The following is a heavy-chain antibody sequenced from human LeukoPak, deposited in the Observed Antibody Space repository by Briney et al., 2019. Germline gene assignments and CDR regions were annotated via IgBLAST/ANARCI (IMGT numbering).Heavy chain of an antibody. CDR1: GGTFSSYA. Sequence: GASVKVSCKASGGTFSSYAISWVRQAPGQGLEWMGGIIPIFGTANYAQKFQGRVMTTADKSTSTAYMELSSLRSEDTAVYYCARGPGSGSYFFDYWGQGTLVTVSS. CDR2: IIPIFGTA. D-gene: IGHD3-10*01. J-gene: IGHJ4*02. CDR3: ARGPGSGSYFFDY. V-gene: IGHV1-69*06.